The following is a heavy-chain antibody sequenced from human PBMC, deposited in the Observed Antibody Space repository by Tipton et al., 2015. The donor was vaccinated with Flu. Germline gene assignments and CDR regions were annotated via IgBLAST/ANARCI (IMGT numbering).Heavy chain of an antibody. CDR2: IYISGST. J-gene: IGHJ5*01. CDR3: ARDLGAFNWFDS. Sequence: GLVKPSQTLSLTCSVSGGSISSSTHYWSWIRQSAGEGLEWIGRIYISGSTNYNPSLKSRVSISLDRAKNQFSLKVTSVTAADTAVYYCARDLGAFNWFDSWGQGALVTVSS. V-gene: IGHV4-61*02. D-gene: IGHD3-16*01. CDR1: GGSISSSTHY.